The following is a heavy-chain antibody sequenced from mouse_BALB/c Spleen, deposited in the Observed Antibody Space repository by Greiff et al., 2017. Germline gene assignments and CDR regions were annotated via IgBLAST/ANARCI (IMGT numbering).Heavy chain of an antibody. CDR2: IDPANGNT. CDR1: GFNIKDTY. V-gene: IGHV14-3*02. Sequence: VQLQQSGAELVKPGASVKLSCTASGFNIKDTYMHWVKQRPEQGLEWIGRIDPANGNTKYDPKFQGKATITADTSSNTAYLQLSSLTSEDTAVYYCARARDGYSTFDVWGAGTTVTVSS. J-gene: IGHJ1*01. D-gene: IGHD1-2*01. CDR3: ARARDGYSTFDV.